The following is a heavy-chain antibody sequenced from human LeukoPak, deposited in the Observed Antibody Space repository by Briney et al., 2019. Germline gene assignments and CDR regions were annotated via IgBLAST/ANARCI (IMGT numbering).Heavy chain of an antibody. CDR2: ISSDGGRT. Sequence: GGSLRLSCSASGFTFSSFAMFWVRRAPGKGLEYVSGISSDGGRTNYADSVKARFTISRDNSKVTLYLQMTSLRPEDTAIYYCVKDPSGNYFYFDYWGQGTRVTVSS. J-gene: IGHJ4*02. V-gene: IGHV3-64D*09. D-gene: IGHD1-26*01. CDR3: VKDPSGNYFYFDY. CDR1: GFTFSSFA.